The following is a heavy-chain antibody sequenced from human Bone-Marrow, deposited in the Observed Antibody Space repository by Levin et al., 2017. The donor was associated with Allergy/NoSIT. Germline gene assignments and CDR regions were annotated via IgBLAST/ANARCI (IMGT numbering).Heavy chain of an antibody. Sequence: GESLKISCAASGFTFSTHAMNWVRQTPGKGLEWVSALSGAGGSTHYADSVKGRFTISRDNSNNTLYLQMNSLRVEDTALYYCAKDYSDSAGFYYPYAINVWGQGTMVTVSA. CDR1: GFTFSTHA. D-gene: IGHD3-22*01. J-gene: IGHJ3*01. CDR2: LSGAGGST. V-gene: IGHV3-23*01. CDR3: AKDYSDSAGFYYPYAINV.